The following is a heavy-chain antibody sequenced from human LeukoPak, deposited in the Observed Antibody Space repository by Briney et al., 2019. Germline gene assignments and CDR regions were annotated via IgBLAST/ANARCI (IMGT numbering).Heavy chain of an antibody. Sequence: SETLSLTCAVYGGSFSGYYWSWIRQPPGKGLEWIGEINHSGSTNYNPFLKSRVTISVDTSKNQFSLKVSSVTAADTAVYYCARGRSAYDSSGYYYGNWGQGTLVTVSS. V-gene: IGHV4-34*01. CDR1: GGSFSGYY. CDR3: ARGRSAYDSSGYYYGN. D-gene: IGHD3-22*01. CDR2: INHSGST. J-gene: IGHJ4*02.